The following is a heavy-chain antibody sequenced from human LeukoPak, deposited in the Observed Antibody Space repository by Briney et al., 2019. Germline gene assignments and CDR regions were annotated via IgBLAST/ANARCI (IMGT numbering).Heavy chain of an antibody. V-gene: IGHV4-59*01. CDR2: IYYSGST. D-gene: IGHD3-22*01. Sequence: SETLSLTCTVSGGSISSYYWSWIRQPPGKGLEWIGYIYYSGSTNYNPSLKSRVTISVDTSKNQFSLKLSSVTAADTAVYYCARDRTVYYYDRSADAFDIWGQGTMVTVSS. CDR1: GGSISSYY. J-gene: IGHJ3*02. CDR3: ARDRTVYYYDRSADAFDI.